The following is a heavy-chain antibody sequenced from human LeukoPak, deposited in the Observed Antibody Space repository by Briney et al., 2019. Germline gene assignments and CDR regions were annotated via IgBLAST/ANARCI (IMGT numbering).Heavy chain of an antibody. CDR3: ARAKGVYCSSTSCPVDY. CDR1: GGSISSGGYY. V-gene: IGHV4-30-2*01. Sequence: PSQTLSLTCTVSGGSISSGGYYWSWIRQPPGKGLEWIGYIYHSGSTYYNPSLKSRVTISVDRSKNQFSLKLSSVTAADTAVYYCARAKGVYCSSTSCPVDYWGQGTLVTVSS. CDR2: IYHSGST. J-gene: IGHJ4*02. D-gene: IGHD2-2*01.